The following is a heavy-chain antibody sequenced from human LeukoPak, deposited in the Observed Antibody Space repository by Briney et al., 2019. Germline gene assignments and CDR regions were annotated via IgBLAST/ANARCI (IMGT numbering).Heavy chain of an antibody. CDR2: ISWNRGTI. CDR3: AKAEGFFGGYYDH. Sequence: PGRSLRLSCAASGFTFDDYGMHWVRQAPGKGLEWVSGISWNRGTIDYADSVKGRFTISRDNAKNSLYLQMNSLRAEDTALYYCAKAEGFFGGYYDHWGQGTLVTVSS. D-gene: IGHD4-23*01. J-gene: IGHJ4*02. CDR1: GFTFDDYG. V-gene: IGHV3-9*01.